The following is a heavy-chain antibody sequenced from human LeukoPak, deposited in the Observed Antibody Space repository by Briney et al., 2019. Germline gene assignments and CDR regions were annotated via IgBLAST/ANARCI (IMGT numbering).Heavy chain of an antibody. J-gene: IGHJ6*04. Sequence: SQTLSLTCTVSGGSISSGGYYWSWTRQHPGKGLEWIGYIYYSGSTYYDPSLKSRVTISVDTSKNQFSLKLSSVTAADTAVYYCARDLWFGELSYYGMDVWGKGTTVTVSS. CDR2: IYYSGST. V-gene: IGHV4-31*03. D-gene: IGHD3-10*01. CDR1: GGSISSGGYY. CDR3: ARDLWFGELSYYGMDV.